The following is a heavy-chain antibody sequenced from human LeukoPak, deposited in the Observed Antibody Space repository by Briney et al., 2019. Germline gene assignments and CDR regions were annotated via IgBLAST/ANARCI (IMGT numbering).Heavy chain of an antibody. CDR1: GFTFSDYA. D-gene: IGHD2-21*01. Sequence: GGSLRLSCATSGFTFSDYALNWVRQAPGKGLEWVSGVSDSGYRTYYADSVKGRFTISRDNPKNTLFLQMNSLRAEDTAVYYCAKGSLGLVVIARPFDYWGQGIVVTVSS. V-gene: IGHV3-23*01. CDR2: VSDSGYRT. CDR3: AKGSLGLVVIARPFDY. J-gene: IGHJ4*02.